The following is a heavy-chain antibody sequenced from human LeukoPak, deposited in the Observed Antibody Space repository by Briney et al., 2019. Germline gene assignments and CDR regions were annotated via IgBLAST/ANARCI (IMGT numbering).Heavy chain of an antibody. CDR3: AKVGDSWDFDY. D-gene: IGHD2-15*01. V-gene: IGHV3-30*18. CDR2: ISYDGSNK. CDR1: GFTFSSYA. Sequence: PGGSLRLSCAASGFTFSSYAMHWVRQAPGKGLEWVALISYDGSNKYYADSVKGRFTVSRDNSNNTLYLHMNSLRAEDTALYYCAKVGDSWDFDYWGQGTLVTVSS. J-gene: IGHJ4*02.